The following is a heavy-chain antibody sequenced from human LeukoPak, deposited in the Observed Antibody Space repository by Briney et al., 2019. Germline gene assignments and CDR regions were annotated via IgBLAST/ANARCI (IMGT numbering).Heavy chain of an antibody. D-gene: IGHD5-12*01. CDR2: IKQDGSEK. CDR1: GFTFSSYA. J-gene: IGHJ3*02. Sequence: GGSLRLSCAASGFTFSSYAMSWVRQAPGKGLEWVANIKQDGSEKYYVDSVKGRFTISRDNAKNSLYLQMNSLRAEDTAMYYCARGSGYEHSRGGAFDIWGQGTMVTVSS. CDR3: ARGSGYEHSRGGAFDI. V-gene: IGHV3-7*01.